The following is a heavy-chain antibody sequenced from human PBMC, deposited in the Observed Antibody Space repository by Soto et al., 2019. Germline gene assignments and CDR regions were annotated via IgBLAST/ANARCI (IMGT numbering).Heavy chain of an antibody. D-gene: IGHD1-1*01. V-gene: IGHV1-69*01. CDR3: ARHRPTATTKGYDY. J-gene: IGHJ4*02. CDR2: IIPIFGIV. CDR1: GGTFSSYP. Sequence: QVQLVQSGAEVKKPGSSVKVSCNASGGTFSSYPLSWVRQAPGQRLEWMGQIIPIFGIVKSAQKFQGRVSITTDESTGTSYMELSSLKSEDTAVYYCARHRPTATTKGYDYWGQGTLDTVS.